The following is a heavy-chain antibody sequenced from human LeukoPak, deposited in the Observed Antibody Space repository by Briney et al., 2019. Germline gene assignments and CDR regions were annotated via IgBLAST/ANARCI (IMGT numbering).Heavy chain of an antibody. CDR2: IKQDGSEK. J-gene: IGHJ5*02. CDR1: GFTFSIYW. Sequence: PGGSLRLSCAASGFTFSIYWMSWVRQAPGKGLEGVANIKQDGSEKYYVDSVKGRFTISRDNAKNSLYLQMNSLRAEDTAVYYCARRLPLNVVISGIDWFDPWGQGTLVTVSS. CDR3: ARRLPLNVVISGIDWFDP. D-gene: IGHD3-22*01. V-gene: IGHV3-7*01.